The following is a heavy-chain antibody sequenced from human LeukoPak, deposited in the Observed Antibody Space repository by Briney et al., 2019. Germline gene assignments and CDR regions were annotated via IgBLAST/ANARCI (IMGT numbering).Heavy chain of an antibody. CDR1: GFTFSTYG. Sequence: GGSLRLSCAASGFTFSTYGMHWVRQAPGKGLEWVSAISGSGGSTYYADSVKGRFTISRDNTKNTLYLQMNSLRAEDTAVYYCAKDRGRIDYWGQGTLVTVSS. CDR3: AKDRGRIDY. V-gene: IGHV3-23*01. CDR2: ISGSGGST. J-gene: IGHJ4*02.